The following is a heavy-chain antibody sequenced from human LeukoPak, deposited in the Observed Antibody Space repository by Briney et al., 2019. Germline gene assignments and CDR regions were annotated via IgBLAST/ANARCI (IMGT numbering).Heavy chain of an antibody. D-gene: IGHD3-22*01. Sequence: GGSPRLSCAASGFTVSSNYMSWVRQAPGKGLEWVSVIYSGGSTYYADSVKGRFTISRDNSKNTLYLQMNSLRAEDTAVYYCAREDSSLPMHWGQGTLVTVSS. CDR2: IYSGGST. V-gene: IGHV3-53*01. CDR3: AREDSSLPMH. CDR1: GFTVSSNY. J-gene: IGHJ4*02.